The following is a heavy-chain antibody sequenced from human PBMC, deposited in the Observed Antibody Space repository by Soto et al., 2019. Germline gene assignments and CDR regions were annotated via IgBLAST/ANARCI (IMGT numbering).Heavy chain of an antibody. D-gene: IGHD5-18*01. CDR3: AKDLGRVVDTAMATFDP. V-gene: IGHV3-23*01. J-gene: IGHJ5*02. CDR1: GFTFSSYA. Sequence: EVQLLESGGGLVQPGGSLRLSCAASGFTFSSYAMSWVRQAPGKGLEWVSAISGSGGSTYYADSVKGRFTISRDNSKNTLYLQMNSLRAEDTAVYYCAKDLGRVVDTAMATFDPCGQGTLVTVSS. CDR2: ISGSGGST.